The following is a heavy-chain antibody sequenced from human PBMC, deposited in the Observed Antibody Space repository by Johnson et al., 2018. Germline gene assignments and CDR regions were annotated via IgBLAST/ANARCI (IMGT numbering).Heavy chain of an antibody. J-gene: IGHJ3*02. V-gene: IGHV4-59*01. Sequence: QVQLQESGPGLVKPSETLSLTCTVFGGSISGYYWSWIRQPPGKGLEWIGYIYYSGSTNYTPSLKSRVPISVARSKNQFSMKLNPVIAADTAVYYCARVHRAGRWAEAFDIWGQGTMVTVSS. CDR2: IYYSGST. CDR1: GGSISGYY. D-gene: IGHD4-23*01. CDR3: ARVHRAGRWAEAFDI.